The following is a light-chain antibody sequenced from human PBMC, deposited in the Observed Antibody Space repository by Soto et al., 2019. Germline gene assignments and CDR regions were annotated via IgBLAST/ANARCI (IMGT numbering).Light chain of an antibody. CDR3: QQSYSTPAIT. Sequence: DVPMTQSASSLSASVGASATIACRASQSISSYLNWYQQKPGKAPKLLVYAASSLQSGVPSRFSGSGSGTDFTLTIRSLQPEAFATYYCQQSYSTPAITFGQGTRLEIK. V-gene: IGKV1-39*01. CDR1: QSISSY. CDR2: AAS. J-gene: IGKJ5*01.